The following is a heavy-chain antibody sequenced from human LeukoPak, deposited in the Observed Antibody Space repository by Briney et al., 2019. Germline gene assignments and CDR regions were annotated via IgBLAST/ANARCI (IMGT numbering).Heavy chain of an antibody. J-gene: IGHJ4*02. Sequence: TSGGSLRLSCAASGFTFSSYSMNWVRQAPGKGLEWVSSISSSSSCIYYADSVKGRFTISRDNSKNTLYLQMNSLRAEDTAVYYCAKELEYYDWTGYPISNFDSWGQGTLVTVSP. CDR3: AKELEYYDWTGYPISNFDS. CDR2: ISSSSSCI. V-gene: IGHV3-21*04. CDR1: GFTFSSYS. D-gene: IGHD3/OR15-3a*01.